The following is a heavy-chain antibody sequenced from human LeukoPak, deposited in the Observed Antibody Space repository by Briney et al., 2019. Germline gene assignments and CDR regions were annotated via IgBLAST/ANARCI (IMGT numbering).Heavy chain of an antibody. CDR2: ISYDGSNK. Sequence: GGSLRLSCAASGFTFSSYGMHWVRQAPGKGLEWVAVISYDGSNKYYADSVKGRFTISRDNSKNTLYLQMNSLRAEDTAVYYCAKDPHPYQWLVRSCGYFDYWGQGTLVTVSS. CDR3: AKDPHPYQWLVRSCGYFDY. J-gene: IGHJ4*02. CDR1: GFTFSSYG. D-gene: IGHD6-19*01. V-gene: IGHV3-30*18.